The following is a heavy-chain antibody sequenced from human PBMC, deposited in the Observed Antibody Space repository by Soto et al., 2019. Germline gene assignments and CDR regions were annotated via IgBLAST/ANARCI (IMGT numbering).Heavy chain of an antibody. D-gene: IGHD3-10*01. J-gene: IGHJ4*02. CDR1: GFTFNSYW. CDR3: ARDGHDSGRYYSRAPSFDF. Sequence: GGSLRLSCVASGFTFNSYWMSWVRQAPGKGLEWVAVVSSDGRNQYYVESVKGRFTISRDNSKNTLYLQMSNLRPEDTAVYYCARDGHDSGRYYSRAPSFDFWGQGTLVTVSS. CDR2: VSSDGRNQ. V-gene: IGHV3-30*03.